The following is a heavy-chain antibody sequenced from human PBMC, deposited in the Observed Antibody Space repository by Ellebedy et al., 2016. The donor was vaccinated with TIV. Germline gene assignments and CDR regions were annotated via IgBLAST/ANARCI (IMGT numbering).Heavy chain of an antibody. D-gene: IGHD6-19*01. Sequence: GESLKISCAASGFTFTQYWLHWVRQAPGKGPVWVSRINSDGSSKTYADSVKGRFTISRDNAKNTLYLQMNSLRAEDTAVYYCARAGSSGWEAYFDLWGRGTLVTVSS. J-gene: IGHJ2*01. CDR2: INSDGSSK. V-gene: IGHV3-74*01. CDR1: GFTFTQYW. CDR3: ARAGSSGWEAYFDL.